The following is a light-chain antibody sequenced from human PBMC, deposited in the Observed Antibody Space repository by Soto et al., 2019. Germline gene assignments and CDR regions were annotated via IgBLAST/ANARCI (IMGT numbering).Light chain of an antibody. J-gene: IGLJ1*01. CDR2: XFT. V-gene: IGLV2-14*03. Sequence: QSALTQPASVSGSPGQSITISCAGTRDDIGAYDYVSWYQQHPGNAPKLLXXXFTNRPSGVSDRFSGSKSGNTASLTISGLQAEDEADYYCSSFTSRFTFVFGTGTKVTVL. CDR3: SSFTSRFTFV. CDR1: RDDIGAYDY.